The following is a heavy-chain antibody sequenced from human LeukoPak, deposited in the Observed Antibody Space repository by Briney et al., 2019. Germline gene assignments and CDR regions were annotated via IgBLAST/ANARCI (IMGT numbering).Heavy chain of an antibody. J-gene: IGHJ4*02. V-gene: IGHV5-51*01. CDR1: GYSFTSYW. CDR3: ARQGCSSTSCPRPVDY. CDR2: IYPGDSDT. D-gene: IGHD2-2*01. Sequence: GESLKISCKGSGYSFTSYWIGWVRQMPGKGLEWMGIIYPGDSDTRYSPSFQGQVTISADKSISTAYLQWSSLKASDTAMYYFARQGCSSTSCPRPVDYWGQGTLVTVPS.